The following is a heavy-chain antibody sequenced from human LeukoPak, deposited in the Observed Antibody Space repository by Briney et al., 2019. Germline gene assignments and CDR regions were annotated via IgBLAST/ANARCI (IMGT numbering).Heavy chain of an antibody. D-gene: IGHD6-13*01. CDR2: ISSNGGST. V-gene: IGHV3-64*01. CDR3: ASASSHRIAAGGDY. Sequence: GGSLRLSCAASGFTFSSYAMHWVRQAPGKGLEYVSAISSNGGSTYYANSVKGRFTISRDNSKNTLYLQMGSLRAEDTAVYYCASASSHRIAAGGDYWGQGTLVTVSS. CDR1: GFTFSSYA. J-gene: IGHJ4*02.